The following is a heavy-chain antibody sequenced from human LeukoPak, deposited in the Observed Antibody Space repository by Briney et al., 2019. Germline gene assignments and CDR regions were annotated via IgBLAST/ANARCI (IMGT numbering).Heavy chain of an antibody. Sequence: GEPLKISCKGSGYSFTSYWIGWVRQMPGKGLEWMGIIYPGDSDTRYSPSFQGQVTISADKSISTAYLQWSSLKASDTAMYYCARRGYSYGHGGGFFDYWGQGTLVTVSS. CDR2: IYPGDSDT. CDR3: ARRGYSYGHGGGFFDY. V-gene: IGHV5-51*01. J-gene: IGHJ4*02. D-gene: IGHD5-18*01. CDR1: GYSFTSYW.